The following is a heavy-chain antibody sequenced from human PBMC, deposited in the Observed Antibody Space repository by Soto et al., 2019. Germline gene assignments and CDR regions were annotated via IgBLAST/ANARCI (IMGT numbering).Heavy chain of an antibody. Sequence: SETLSLTCAVYGGSFSGYYWSWIRQPPGKGLEWIGEINHSGSTNYNPSLKSRVTISVETSKNQFSLKLSSVTAADTAVYYCAGGRWLRPNFDYWGQGTLVTVSS. D-gene: IGHD5-12*01. CDR3: AGGRWLRPNFDY. V-gene: IGHV4-34*01. CDR1: GGSFSGYY. CDR2: INHSGST. J-gene: IGHJ4*02.